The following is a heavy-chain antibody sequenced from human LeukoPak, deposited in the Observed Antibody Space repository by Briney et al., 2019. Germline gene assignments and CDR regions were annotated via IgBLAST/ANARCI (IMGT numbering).Heavy chain of an antibody. V-gene: IGHV3-74*01. CDR2: INSDGSST. CDR3: ARDSVTNYGDYVVDY. Sequence: PGGSLRLSCAASGFTFSSYWMHWVGQAPGKGLVWVSRINSDGSSTSYADSVKGRFTISRDNAKNTLYLQMNSLRAEDTAVYYCARDSVTNYGDYVVDYWGQGTLVTVSS. D-gene: IGHD4-17*01. CDR1: GFTFSSYW. J-gene: IGHJ4*02.